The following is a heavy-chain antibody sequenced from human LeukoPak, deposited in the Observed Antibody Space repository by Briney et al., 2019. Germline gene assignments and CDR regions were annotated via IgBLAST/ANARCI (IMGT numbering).Heavy chain of an antibody. J-gene: IGHJ3*02. CDR1: GYTFTSYG. D-gene: IGHD3-3*01. CDR2: ISAYNGNT. V-gene: IGHV1-18*01. CDR3: ARVGFDFWSGSLFDAFDI. Sequence: GASVKVSCKASGYTFTSYGIRWVRPAPGQGLEWMGWISAYNGNTNSAQKLQGRVTMTTDTSTSTAYMELRSLRSDDTAVYYCARVGFDFWSGSLFDAFDIWGQGTMVTVSS.